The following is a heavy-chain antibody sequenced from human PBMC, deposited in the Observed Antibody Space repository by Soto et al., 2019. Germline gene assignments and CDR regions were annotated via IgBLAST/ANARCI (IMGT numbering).Heavy chain of an antibody. J-gene: IGHJ3*02. Sequence: GGAPKLSCATPGFTFDDYSMHLGRPAPGKGLEWVSGISWNSGSIGYADSVKGRFTISRDNAKNSLYLQMNSLRVEDTALYYCAKDTPVSLAFDIWGQGKMVTVSS. CDR2: ISWNSGSI. CDR1: GFTFDDYS. V-gene: IGHV3-9*01. CDR3: AKDTPVSLAFDI.